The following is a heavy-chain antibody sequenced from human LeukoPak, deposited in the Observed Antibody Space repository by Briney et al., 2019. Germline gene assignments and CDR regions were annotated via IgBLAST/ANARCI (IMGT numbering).Heavy chain of an antibody. V-gene: IGHV1-24*01. Sequence: EASVKVSCKVSGYTLTELSMHWVRQAPGKGLEWMGGFDPEDGETIYAQKFQGRVTMTEDTSTDTAYMELSSLRSEDTAVYYCVRDNPRCCGVIPAKIDDYWGQGTLVTVSS. CDR1: GYTLTELS. CDR3: VRDNPRCCGVIPAKIDDY. J-gene: IGHJ4*02. D-gene: IGHD2-21*01. CDR2: FDPEDGET.